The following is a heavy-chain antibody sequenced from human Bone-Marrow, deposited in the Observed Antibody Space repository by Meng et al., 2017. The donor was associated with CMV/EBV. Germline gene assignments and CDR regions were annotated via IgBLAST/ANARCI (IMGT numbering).Heavy chain of an antibody. D-gene: IGHD1-26*01. Sequence: ASVKVSCKAPGYTFTSYGISWVRQAPGQGLEWMGWISAHNGNTNYAQKLQGRVTMTTDTSTSTAYMELRSLRSDDAAVYYCARVGSYSGSYPYFDYWGQGTLVTVSS. CDR3: ARVGSYSGSYPYFDY. CDR1: GYTFTSYG. CDR2: ISAHNGNT. J-gene: IGHJ4*02. V-gene: IGHV1-18*01.